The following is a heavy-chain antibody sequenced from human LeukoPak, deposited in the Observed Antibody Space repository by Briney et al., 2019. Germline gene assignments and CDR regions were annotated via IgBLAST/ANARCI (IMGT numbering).Heavy chain of an antibody. Sequence: PSETLSLTCTVSGGSISSSRYYWGWIRQPPGKGLEWIGSIYYSGSTYYNPSLKSRVTISVDTSKNQFSLKLSSVTAADTAVYYCARESPIQLWSYHFDYWGQGTLVTVSS. V-gene: IGHV4-39*07. CDR3: ARESPIQLWSYHFDY. J-gene: IGHJ4*02. D-gene: IGHD5-18*01. CDR1: GGSISSSRYY. CDR2: IYYSGST.